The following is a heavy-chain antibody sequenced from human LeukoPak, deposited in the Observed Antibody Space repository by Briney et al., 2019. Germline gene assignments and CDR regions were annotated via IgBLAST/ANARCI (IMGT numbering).Heavy chain of an antibody. V-gene: IGHV4-4*07. CDR1: GGSISSYY. CDR2: IYTSGST. J-gene: IGHJ1*01. Sequence: PSETLSLTCTVSGGSISSYYWSWIRQPAGKGLEWIGRIYTSGSTNYNPSLKSRVTMSVDTSKNQFFLKLTSLTAADTAVYYCARDLNSWTEYIRYWGQGTVVTVSS. CDR3: ARDLNSWTEYIRY. D-gene: IGHD1-26*01.